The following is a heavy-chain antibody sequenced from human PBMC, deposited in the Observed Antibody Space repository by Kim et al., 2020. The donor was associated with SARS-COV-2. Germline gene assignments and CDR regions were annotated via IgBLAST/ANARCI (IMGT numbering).Heavy chain of an antibody. CDR2: IYPGDSDT. Sequence: GESLKISCKGSGYSFTSYWIGWVRQMPGKGLEWMGIIYPGDSDTRYSPSFQGQVTISADKSISTAYLQWSSLKASDTAMYYCARPWGSGSYYNLDAFDIWGQGTMVTVSS. V-gene: IGHV5-51*01. CDR3: ARPWGSGSYYNLDAFDI. D-gene: IGHD3-10*01. CDR1: GYSFTSYW. J-gene: IGHJ3*02.